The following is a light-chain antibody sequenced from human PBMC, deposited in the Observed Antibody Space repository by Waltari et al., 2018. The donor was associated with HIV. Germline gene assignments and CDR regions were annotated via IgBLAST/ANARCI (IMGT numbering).Light chain of an antibody. J-gene: IGLJ3*02. Sequence: SFELTQPPSVSVSPGQTASITCSGDKLGNKYACWYQHQEGQSPVLVIYQDNKRPSGIPQRFSGSNSGNTATLTISGTQAMDEADYYCQAWDSGNVVFGGGTKLTVL. CDR1: KLGNKY. V-gene: IGLV3-1*01. CDR2: QDN. CDR3: QAWDSGNVV.